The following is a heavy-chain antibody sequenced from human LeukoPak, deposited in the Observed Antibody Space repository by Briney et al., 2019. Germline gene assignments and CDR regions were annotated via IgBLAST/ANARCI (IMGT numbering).Heavy chain of an antibody. Sequence: PSETLSLTCTVSGGSIGTYYWSWIRQPPGKGLEWIGYIYYNGYTDYNPSLKSRVTISLHTSKNQFSLRLSSVTAADTAVYYCARASYSYDINGWVPFDYWGQGTLVTVSS. CDR3: ARASYSYDINGWVPFDY. CDR1: GGSIGTYY. V-gene: IGHV4-59*08. CDR2: IYYNGYT. D-gene: IGHD3-22*01. J-gene: IGHJ4*02.